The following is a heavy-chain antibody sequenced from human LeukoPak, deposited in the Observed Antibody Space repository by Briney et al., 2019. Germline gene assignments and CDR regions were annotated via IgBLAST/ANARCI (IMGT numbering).Heavy chain of an antibody. D-gene: IGHD1-26*01. J-gene: IGHJ4*02. Sequence: ASVKVSCKVSGYTLTELSMHWVRQAPGKGLEWMGGFDPEDGETIYAQKFRGRVTMTEDTSTDTAYMELSSLRSEDTAVYYCATSEPPRESYEAFDYWGQGTLVTVSS. CDR3: ATSEPPRESYEAFDY. CDR2: FDPEDGET. CDR1: GYTLTELS. V-gene: IGHV1-24*01.